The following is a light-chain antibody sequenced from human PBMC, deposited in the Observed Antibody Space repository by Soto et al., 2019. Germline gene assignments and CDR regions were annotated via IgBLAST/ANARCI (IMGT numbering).Light chain of an antibody. V-gene: IGKV3-20*01. CDR1: QTIRSNY. J-gene: IGKJ1*01. CDR2: GAS. Sequence: ETVLTQSPGTLSLSPGERATLSCRASQTIRSNYLAWYRQTPGQAPRLLIYGASNRATGIADRFSGSGSGTDFTPIISRLEPEEFALYYCQQYGSSPGTFGQGTKVEIK. CDR3: QQYGSSPGT.